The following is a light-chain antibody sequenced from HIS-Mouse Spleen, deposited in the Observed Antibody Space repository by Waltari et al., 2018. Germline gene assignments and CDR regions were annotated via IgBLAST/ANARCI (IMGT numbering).Light chain of an antibody. CDR1: SSDVGSYNR. CDR3: SSYTSSSTV. Sequence: QSALTQPPSVSGSPGQSVTLSCTGTSSDVGSYNRVSWYQQPPGTAPKLMIYEVSNRPSGVPQRFSGSKSGNTASLTISGLQAEDEADYYCSSYTSSSTVFGSGTKVTVL. CDR2: EVS. J-gene: IGLJ1*01. V-gene: IGLV2-18*02.